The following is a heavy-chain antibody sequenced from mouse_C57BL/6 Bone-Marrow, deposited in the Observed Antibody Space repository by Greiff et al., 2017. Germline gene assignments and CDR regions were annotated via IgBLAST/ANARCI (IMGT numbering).Heavy chain of an antibody. Sequence: DVQLVESGGDLVKPGGSLKLSCAASGFTFSSYGMSWVRQTPDKRLEWVATISSGGSYTYYPDSVKGRFTISRDNAKNTLYLQMSSLKSEDTAMYYCAVSPITTVVAFDYWGQGTTLTVSS. D-gene: IGHD1-1*01. CDR3: AVSPITTVVAFDY. CDR1: GFTFSSYG. CDR2: ISSGGSYT. V-gene: IGHV5-6*01. J-gene: IGHJ2*01.